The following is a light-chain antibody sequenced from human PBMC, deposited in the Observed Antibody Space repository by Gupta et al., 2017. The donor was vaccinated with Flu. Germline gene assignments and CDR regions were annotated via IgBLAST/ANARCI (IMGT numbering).Light chain of an antibody. CDR1: SSNIGRNT. Sequence: QYVMPQPPSVSGTPGKRVTISCSGSSSNIGRNTVNWYRQHPETTPKLLIYNNDQRTAGVTDRFSGSKAGTAASLSVSGRQEEEEADYYSAAWEDMDAFVFGGGTKVTVL. V-gene: IGLV1-44*01. J-gene: IGLJ1*01. CDR2: NND. CDR3: AAWEDMDAFV.